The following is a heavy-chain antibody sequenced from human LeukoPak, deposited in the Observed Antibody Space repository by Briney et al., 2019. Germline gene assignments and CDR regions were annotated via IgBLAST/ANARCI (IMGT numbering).Heavy chain of an antibody. CDR1: GFTFTSIA. J-gene: IGHJ4*02. CDR3: AKGQELDDGVFDS. CDR2: IRGTGAST. Sequence: GGSLRLSCAASGFTFTSIAMTWVRQAPGKGLEWVSTIRGTGASTHYADSVKGRFIISRDKSKNMLYLQMNGLRAEDTAIYYCAKGQELDDGVFDSWGQGTLVTVSS. D-gene: IGHD1-1*01. V-gene: IGHV3-23*01.